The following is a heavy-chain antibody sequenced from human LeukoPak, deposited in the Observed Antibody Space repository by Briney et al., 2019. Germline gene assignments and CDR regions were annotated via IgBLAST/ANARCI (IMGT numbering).Heavy chain of an antibody. V-gene: IGHV2-5*02. D-gene: IGHD1/OR15-1a*01. Sequence: SGPTLVNPTETLTLTCTFSGFTLRSSPMGVGWIRQPPGKALEWLALIYWDDDKRYRPSLQSRLTITKDTSKNQIVLTMTNMDPVDTATYFCAHRLDLVGNWHSGAFDFWGRGTMVTVSS. CDR3: AHRLDLVGNWHSGAFDF. J-gene: IGHJ3*01. CDR1: GFTLRSSPMG. CDR2: IYWDDDK.